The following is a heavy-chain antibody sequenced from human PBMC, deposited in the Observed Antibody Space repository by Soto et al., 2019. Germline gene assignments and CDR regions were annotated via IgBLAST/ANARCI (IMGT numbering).Heavy chain of an antibody. CDR3: ARAQFYDSSGYYYYYGMDV. V-gene: IGHV3-21*01. D-gene: IGHD3-22*01. CDR1: GFTFSSYS. Sequence: EVQLVESGGGLVKPGGSLRLSCAASGFTFSSYSMNWVRQAPGKGLEWVSSISSSSSYIYYADSVKGRFTISRDNAKNSLYLQMNSLRAEDTAVYYCARAQFYDSSGYYYYYGMDVWGQGTTVTVSS. J-gene: IGHJ6*02. CDR2: ISSSSSYI.